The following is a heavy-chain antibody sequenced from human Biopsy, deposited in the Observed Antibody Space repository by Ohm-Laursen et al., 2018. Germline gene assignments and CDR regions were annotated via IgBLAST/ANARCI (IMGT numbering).Heavy chain of an antibody. V-gene: IGHV4-59*01. Sequence: LSLTCAVYGGSISSDYWSWIRQSPGKGLEWIGYISNRGSTNYNPSLRGRVTISVDTSKNQFSLKLSSLTAADTAVFFCARLYRLDDYWNDDPPDAFDVWGQGTVVTVSS. J-gene: IGHJ3*01. CDR3: ARLYRLDDYWNDDPPDAFDV. CDR2: ISNRGST. D-gene: IGHD3-3*01. CDR1: GGSISSDY.